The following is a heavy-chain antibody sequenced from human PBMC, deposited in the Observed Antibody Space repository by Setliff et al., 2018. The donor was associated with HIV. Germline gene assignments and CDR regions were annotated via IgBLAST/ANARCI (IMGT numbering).Heavy chain of an antibody. D-gene: IGHD2-8*01. Sequence: PGGSLRLSCAASGFTFSNYEMSWVRQAPGKGLEWVSYISRREDMIRYSESVKGRFTISRDNAKNSLYLQMDSLRAEDTAVYYCAREIYREYATVSGDGLDLWGQGAMVTVSS. CDR3: AREIYREYATVSGDGLDL. V-gene: IGHV3-48*03. CDR2: ISRREDMI. J-gene: IGHJ3*01. CDR1: GFTFSNYE.